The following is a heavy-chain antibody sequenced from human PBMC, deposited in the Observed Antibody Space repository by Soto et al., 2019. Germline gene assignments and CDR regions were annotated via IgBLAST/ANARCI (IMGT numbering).Heavy chain of an antibody. Sequence: GGSLRLSCAASGFTFSSYGMLWVRQAPGKGLEWVAVIWYDGSNKYYADSVKGRFTISRDNSKNTLYLQMNSLRAEDTAVYYCARDTGSGSYYYYYMDVWGKGTTVTV. CDR2: IWYDGSNK. CDR3: ARDTGSGSYYYYYMDV. V-gene: IGHV3-33*01. J-gene: IGHJ6*03. D-gene: IGHD3-10*01. CDR1: GFTFSSYG.